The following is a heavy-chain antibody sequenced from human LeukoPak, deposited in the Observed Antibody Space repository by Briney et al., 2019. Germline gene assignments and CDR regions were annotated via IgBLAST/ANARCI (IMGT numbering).Heavy chain of an antibody. Sequence: GESLKISCKGSGYSFTSYWIGWVRQMPGKGLEWMGIIYPGDSDTRYSPSFQGQVTISADKSITTAYLQWSSLKASDTAMYYCARQLPGVSSAFDIWGQGTMVITVSS. D-gene: IGHD5/OR15-5a*01. CDR1: GYSFTSYW. CDR3: ARQLPGVSSAFDI. CDR2: IYPGDSDT. J-gene: IGHJ3*02. V-gene: IGHV5-51*01.